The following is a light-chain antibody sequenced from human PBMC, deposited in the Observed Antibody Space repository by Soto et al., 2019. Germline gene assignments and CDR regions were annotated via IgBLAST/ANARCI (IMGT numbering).Light chain of an antibody. CDR1: QSISSW. CDR3: QQLHDYPIT. Sequence: DIQMTQSPSTLSASVGDRVTITCRASQSISSWLAWYQQNPGKAPKLLIYAASNLQSGVPSRFSGSGSGTDFTLTISSLQPEDFATYYCQQLHDYPITFGQGTRLEIK. V-gene: IGKV1-5*01. J-gene: IGKJ5*01. CDR2: AAS.